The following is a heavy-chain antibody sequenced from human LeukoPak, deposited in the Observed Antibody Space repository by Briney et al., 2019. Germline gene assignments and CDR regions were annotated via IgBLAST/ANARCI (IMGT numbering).Heavy chain of an antibody. Sequence: PSETLSLTCIVSGVSISSTDYYWGWIRQPPGKGLEWIGSIYYSGSTYDNPSLKSRVTISVDTSNNEFSLRLTSVTAADTAVYYCARGGYYYDTCGPFDYWGQGTLVTVSS. J-gene: IGHJ4*02. CDR2: IYYSGST. CDR1: GVSISSTDYY. CDR3: ARGGYYYDTCGPFDY. D-gene: IGHD3-22*01. V-gene: IGHV4-39*07.